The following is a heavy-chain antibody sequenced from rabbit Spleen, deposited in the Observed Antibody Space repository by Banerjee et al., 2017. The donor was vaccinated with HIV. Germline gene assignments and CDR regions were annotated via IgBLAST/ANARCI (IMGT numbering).Heavy chain of an antibody. CDR2: IATGSSGFT. CDR1: GFSFSSSYY. J-gene: IGHJ6*01. Sequence: QSLEESGGGLVKPGASLTLTCTASGFSFSSSYYMCWVRQAPGKGLEWIACIATGSSGFTYYASWAKGRFTCSKASSTTVTLQMTSLTAADTATYFCARDTGTSFSTYGMDLWGQGTLVTVS. CDR3: ARDTGTSFSTYGMDL. V-gene: IGHV1S40*01. D-gene: IGHD8-1*01.